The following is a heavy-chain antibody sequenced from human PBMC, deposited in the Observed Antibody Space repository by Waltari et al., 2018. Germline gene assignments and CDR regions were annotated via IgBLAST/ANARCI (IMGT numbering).Heavy chain of an antibody. CDR3: VLYSSEFLGDC. CDR1: GFILSNYW. D-gene: IGHD6-19*01. CDR2: FNTAGSIT. J-gene: IGHJ4*02. Sequence: EVQLVESGGGLVQPGGSLRLSCAASGFILSNYWMHWVRQAPGKGLVSFSLFNTAGSITGYADSVKGRFTISRDNAKNTLFLQMDSLTAEDTAVYYCVLYSSEFLGDCWGQGTLVTVSS. V-gene: IGHV3-74*01.